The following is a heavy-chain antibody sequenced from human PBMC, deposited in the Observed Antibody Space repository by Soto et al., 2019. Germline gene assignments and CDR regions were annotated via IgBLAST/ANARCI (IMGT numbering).Heavy chain of an antibody. CDR1: GFTFSSYW. CDR3: ARERGGSYYRVHAFDI. J-gene: IGHJ3*02. V-gene: IGHV3-74*01. D-gene: IGHD1-26*01. Sequence: GESLKISCAASGFTFSSYWMHWVRQAPGKGLVWVSRINSDGSSTSYADSVKGRFTISRDNAKNTLYLQMNSLRAEDTAVYYCARERGGSYYRVHAFDIWGQGTRVTVSS. CDR2: INSDGSST.